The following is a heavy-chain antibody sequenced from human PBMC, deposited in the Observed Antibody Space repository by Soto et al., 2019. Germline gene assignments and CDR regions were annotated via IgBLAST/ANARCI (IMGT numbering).Heavy chain of an antibody. CDR3: ARDRSTDFGLDV. V-gene: IGHV3-23*01. CDR2: ISDGGERP. J-gene: IGHJ6*02. D-gene: IGHD3-3*01. Sequence: EVQLLESGGDLVQPGGSLRLSCVASGFTFSDYVMSWVRQVPGKGLEWVSSISDGGERPDYRDSVRGRFTISSDNARFTLHLQMNSLRVDDTAIYFCARDRSTDFGLDVWGQGTTVTVSS. CDR1: GFTFSDYV.